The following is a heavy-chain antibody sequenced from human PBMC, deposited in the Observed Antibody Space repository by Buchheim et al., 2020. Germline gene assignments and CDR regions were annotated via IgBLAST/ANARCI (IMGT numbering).Heavy chain of an antibody. D-gene: IGHD3-22*01. CDR2: IYGSGSTV. CDR3: ARSVSSGSWDFDY. Sequence: VQLVESGGGLVQPGGSLRLSCAASGFTFSDYYMSWIRQAPGKGLEWVSYIYGSGSTVYYVDSVKGRFTISRDNVKNALYLQMSSLRAEDTAVYYCARSVSSGSWDFDYWGQGTL. V-gene: IGHV3-11*01. CDR1: GFTFSDYY. J-gene: IGHJ4*02.